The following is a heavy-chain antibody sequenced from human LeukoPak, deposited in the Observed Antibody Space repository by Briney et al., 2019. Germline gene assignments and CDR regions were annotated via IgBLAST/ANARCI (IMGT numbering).Heavy chain of an antibody. CDR1: GGSITGYY. V-gene: IGHV4-34*01. CDR2: IHYTVAT. D-gene: IGHD3-9*01. Sequence: SETLSLTCAVYGGSITGYYWSCIRHTPGRGLEWVGEIHYTVATSYNPSLKSRATISTDTSKNQFSLRLSSVTVADTAVYYCARGNILTGYCFDFWGQGALVTVSS. CDR3: ARGNILTGYCFDF. J-gene: IGHJ4*02.